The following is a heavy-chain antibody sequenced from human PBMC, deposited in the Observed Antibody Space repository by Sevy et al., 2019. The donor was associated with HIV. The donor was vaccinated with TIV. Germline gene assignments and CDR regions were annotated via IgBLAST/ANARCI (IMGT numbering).Heavy chain of an antibody. CDR2: IYYSGST. CDR1: GDAISSYY. J-gene: IGHJ6*02. Sequence: SETLSLTCTVSGDAISSYYWSWIGQPPGKGLEWIGYIYYSGSTNYNPSLKSRVTISKDTSKNQVSLKLTSVTAADTAVYYCARGRPDYYYGMDVWGQGTTVTVSS. CDR3: ARGRPDYYYGMDV. V-gene: IGHV4-59*01.